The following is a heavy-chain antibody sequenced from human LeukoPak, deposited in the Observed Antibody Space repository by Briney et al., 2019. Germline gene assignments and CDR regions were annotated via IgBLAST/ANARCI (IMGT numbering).Heavy chain of an antibody. CDR2: INHLGST. V-gene: IGHV4-34*01. CDR1: GGSFSGYY. Sequence: PSETLSLTCGVYGGSFSGYYYNWIRQSPGKGLEWIAEINHLGSTNYNPSLKSRVAISIDTSKNQFSLKLSSVTAADTAVYYCASHFTGYSSGWYGYWGQGTLVTVSS. J-gene: IGHJ4*02. D-gene: IGHD6-19*01. CDR3: ASHFTGYSSGWYGY.